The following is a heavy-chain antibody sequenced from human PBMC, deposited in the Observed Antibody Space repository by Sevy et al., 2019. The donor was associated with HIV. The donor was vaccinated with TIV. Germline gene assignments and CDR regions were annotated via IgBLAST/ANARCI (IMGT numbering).Heavy chain of an antibody. D-gene: IGHD2-8*01. Sequence: GGSLRLSCAASGFTFSSSAMNWVRQAPGKGLEWVSGIISSGDITYYPDSVKGRFTISRDNSKNTLYLQINSLRVEDTAIYYCGKRSNENFFDYWGQGSLVTVSS. J-gene: IGHJ4*02. CDR1: GFTFSSSA. V-gene: IGHV3-23*01. CDR2: IISSGDIT. CDR3: GKRSNENFFDY.